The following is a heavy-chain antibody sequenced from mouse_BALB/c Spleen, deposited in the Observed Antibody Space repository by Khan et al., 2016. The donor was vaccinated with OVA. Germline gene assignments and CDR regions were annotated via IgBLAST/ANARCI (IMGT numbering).Heavy chain of an antibody. CDR3: ARSMITTGYFDV. Sequence: EVELVESGGGLVQPGGSRKLSCAASGFTFNSFGMHWVRQAPEKGLEWVAYISFGSATIYYADTVKGRFTISRDNPKNTLFLQMTSLRSEDTAIYYCARSMITTGYFDVWGAGTTVTVSS. J-gene: IGHJ1*01. V-gene: IGHV5-17*02. CDR2: ISFGSATI. CDR1: GFTFNSFG. D-gene: IGHD2-4*01.